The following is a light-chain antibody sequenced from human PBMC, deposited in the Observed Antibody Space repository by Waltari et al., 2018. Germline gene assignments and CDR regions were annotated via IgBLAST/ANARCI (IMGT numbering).Light chain of an antibody. V-gene: IGKV4-1*01. CDR2: WAP. CDR1: QKVFYNSNDKNY. CDR3: QQSFTTPPT. J-gene: IGKJ2*01. Sequence: DIVLTQSPDSLAVSLGERATINCKSSQKVFYNSNDKNYLVWYQQKSGQPPKLLIYWAPTRESGVPDRFSGSGSGTEFTLTISNLQAEDVAVYYCQQSFTTPPTFGQGTKLEIK.